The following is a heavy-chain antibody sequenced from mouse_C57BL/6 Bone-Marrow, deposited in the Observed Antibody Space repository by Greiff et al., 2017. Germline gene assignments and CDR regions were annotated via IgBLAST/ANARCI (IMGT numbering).Heavy chain of an antibody. CDR3: TTRGFYYYGSSSWFAY. J-gene: IGHJ3*01. CDR1: GFNIKDDY. CDR2: IDPENGDT. V-gene: IGHV14-4*01. D-gene: IGHD1-1*01. Sequence: EVKLKQSGAELVRPGASVKLSCTASGFNIKDDYMHWVKQRPEQGLEWIGWIDPENGDTEYASKFQGKATITADTSSNTAYLQLSSLTSEDTAVYYCTTRGFYYYGSSSWFAYWGQGTLVTVSA.